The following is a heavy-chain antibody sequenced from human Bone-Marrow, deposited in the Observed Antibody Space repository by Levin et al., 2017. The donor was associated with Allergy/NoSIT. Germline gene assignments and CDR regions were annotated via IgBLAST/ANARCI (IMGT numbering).Heavy chain of an antibody. Sequence: GESLKISCAASGFTVSSNYMSWVRQAPGKGLEWVSVIYSGGSTYYADSVKGRFTISRDNSKNTLYLQMNSLRAEDTAVYYCARDNLYYDSSGYPAYDAFDIWGQGTMVTVSS. D-gene: IGHD3-22*01. CDR1: GFTVSSNY. CDR2: IYSGGST. J-gene: IGHJ3*02. CDR3: ARDNLYYDSSGYPAYDAFDI. V-gene: IGHV3-66*01.